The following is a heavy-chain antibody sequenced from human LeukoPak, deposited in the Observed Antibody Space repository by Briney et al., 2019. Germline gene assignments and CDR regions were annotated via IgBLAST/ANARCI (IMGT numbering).Heavy chain of an antibody. Sequence: GGSLRLSCAASGFTFSSYAMHWVRQAPGKGLEWVAVISYDGSNKYYADSVKGRFTISRDNSKNTLYLQMNSLRAEDTAVYYCARQGSRQSYYFILESDYWGQGTLVTVSS. J-gene: IGHJ4*02. CDR1: GFTFSSYA. CDR3: ARQGSRQSYYFILESDY. V-gene: IGHV3-30*04. CDR2: ISYDGSNK. D-gene: IGHD3-10*01.